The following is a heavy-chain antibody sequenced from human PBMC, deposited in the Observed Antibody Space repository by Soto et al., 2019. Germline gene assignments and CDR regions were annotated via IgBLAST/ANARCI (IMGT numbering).Heavy chain of an antibody. CDR2: TYYRSKWYN. CDR1: GDSVSSNSAA. Sequence: SQTLSLTCAISGDSVSSNSAAWNWIRQSPSRGLEWLGRTYYRSKWYNDYAVSVKSRITINPVTSKNQFSLQLNSVTPDDTAVYYCARDSWQLAGGASFDYWGQGTLVTVSS. V-gene: IGHV6-1*01. J-gene: IGHJ4*02. D-gene: IGHD6-6*01. CDR3: ARDSWQLAGGASFDY.